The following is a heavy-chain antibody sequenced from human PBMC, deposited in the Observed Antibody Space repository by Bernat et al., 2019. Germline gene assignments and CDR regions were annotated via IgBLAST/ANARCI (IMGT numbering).Heavy chain of an antibody. Sequence: EVHLVESGGGLLQPGGSLRLSCAASGFTFSGYDMSWVRQAPGKGLEWISYISSSGSKQYYADSVKGRFTISRDNAKNSLYLQMNSLRAEDTAVYYWARRYCVSTCCYGSIDYWGQGTLVTVSS. CDR1: GFTFSGYD. CDR2: ISSSGSKQ. V-gene: IGHV3-48*01. J-gene: IGHJ4*02. CDR3: ARRYCVSTCCYGSIDY. D-gene: IGHD2-2*01.